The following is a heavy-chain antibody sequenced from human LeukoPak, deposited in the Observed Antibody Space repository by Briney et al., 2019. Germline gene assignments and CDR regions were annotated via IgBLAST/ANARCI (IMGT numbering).Heavy chain of an antibody. CDR1: GFTFSSYA. V-gene: IGHV3-23*01. J-gene: IGHJ6*02. CDR3: AKRGDSGSYHYYYYGMDV. D-gene: IGHD1-26*01. Sequence: GASLRLSCAASGFTFSSYAMSWVRQAPGKGLEWVSAISGSGGSTYYADSVKGRFTISRDNSKNTLYLQMNSLRAEETAVYYCAKRGDSGSYHYYYYGMDVWGQGTTVTVSS. CDR2: ISGSGGST.